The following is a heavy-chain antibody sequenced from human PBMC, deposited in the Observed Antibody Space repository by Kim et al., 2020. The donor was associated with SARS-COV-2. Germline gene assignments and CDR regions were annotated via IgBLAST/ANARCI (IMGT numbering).Heavy chain of an antibody. CDR1: GFTFSSYW. D-gene: IGHD3-22*01. CDR2: IKQDGSEK. V-gene: IGHV3-7*03. J-gene: IGHJ3*02. Sequence: GGSLRLSCAASGFTFSSYWMSWVRQAPGKGLEWVANIKQDGSEKYYVDSVKGRFTISRDNAKNSLYLQMNSLRAEDTAVYYCAREEDDSSGYYRGSDAFDIWGQGTMVTVSS. CDR3: AREEDDSSGYYRGSDAFDI.